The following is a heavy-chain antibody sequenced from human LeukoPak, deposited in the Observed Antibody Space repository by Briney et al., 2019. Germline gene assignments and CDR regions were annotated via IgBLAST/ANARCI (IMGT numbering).Heavy chain of an antibody. CDR2: IHYDGSNK. CDR3: AKDHGGSFDY. J-gene: IGHJ4*02. D-gene: IGHD4-23*01. V-gene: IGHV3-30*02. CDR1: GFTFSGYG. Sequence: GGSLRLSCAASGFTFSGYGMHWVRRAPGKGLEWVAFIHYDGSNKYYADSVKGRFTISRDNSKNTLYLQANSLGAEDTAVYYCAKDHGGSFDYWGQGTLVTVSS.